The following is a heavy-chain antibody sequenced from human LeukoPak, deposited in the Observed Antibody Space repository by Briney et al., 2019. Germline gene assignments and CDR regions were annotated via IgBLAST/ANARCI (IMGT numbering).Heavy chain of an antibody. V-gene: IGHV3-23*01. CDR2: ISGSGGST. Sequence: GGSLRLSCAASGFTFDDYGMSWVRQAPGKGLEWVSAISGSGGSTYYADSVKGRFTISRDNSKNTLYLQVNSLRAEDTAVYYCARGVAVALKLNYWGQGTLVTVSS. CDR1: GFTFDDYG. J-gene: IGHJ4*02. D-gene: IGHD6-19*01. CDR3: ARGVAVALKLNY.